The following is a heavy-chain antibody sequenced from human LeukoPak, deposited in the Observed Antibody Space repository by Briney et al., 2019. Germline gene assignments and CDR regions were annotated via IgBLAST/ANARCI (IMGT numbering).Heavy chain of an antibody. CDR1: RYTFTSYD. D-gene: IGHD5-24*01. J-gene: IGHJ5*02. CDR3: ARLDGYNLIPYSTPSRPPVDP. V-gene: IGHV1-8*01. Sequence: ASVKVSCKASRYTFTSYDINWVRQATGQGLEWMGWMNPNSGNTGYAQKFQGRVTMTRNTSISTAYMELSSLRSEDTAVYYCARLDGYNLIPYSTPSRPPVDPWGQGTLVTVSS. CDR2: MNPNSGNT.